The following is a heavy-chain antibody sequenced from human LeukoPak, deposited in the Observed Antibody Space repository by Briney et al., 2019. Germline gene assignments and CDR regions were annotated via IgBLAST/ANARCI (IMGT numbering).Heavy chain of an antibody. D-gene: IGHD5-12*01. CDR1: GFTVSSNY. J-gene: IGHJ5*02. V-gene: IGHV3-21*01. CDR3: SRDRLGGLDL. CDR2: ISTMSNYI. Sequence: PGGSLRLSCAASGFTVSSNYMSWVRQAPGKGLEWASSISTMSNYIFYGDSVKGRFTISRDNAKNSVYLQMNSLRPEDAAVYYCSRDRLGGLDLWGQGTLVTVSS.